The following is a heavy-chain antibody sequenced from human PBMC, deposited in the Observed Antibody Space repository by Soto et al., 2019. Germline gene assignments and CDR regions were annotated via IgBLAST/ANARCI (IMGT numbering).Heavy chain of an antibody. Sequence: PGGSLRLSCAASGVTFSSYWMSWVRQAPGKGLEWVANIKQDGSEKYYVDSVKGRFTISRDNAKNSLYLQMNSLRAEDTAVYYSARSIAARLNWFDPWGQGTLVTVSS. CDR1: GVTFSSYW. D-gene: IGHD6-6*01. CDR3: ARSIAARLNWFDP. CDR2: IKQDGSEK. V-gene: IGHV3-7*01. J-gene: IGHJ5*02.